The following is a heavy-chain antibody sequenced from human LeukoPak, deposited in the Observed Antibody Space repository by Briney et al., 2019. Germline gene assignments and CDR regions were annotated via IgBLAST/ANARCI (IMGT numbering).Heavy chain of an antibody. CDR2: INPNSGGT. D-gene: IGHD1-7*01. J-gene: IGHJ5*02. CDR3: ARDRIFGTNYFDP. Sequence: GASVKVSCKASGYTFTGYYMHWVRQAPGQGLEWMGWINPNSGGTNYAQKFQGRVTMTRDTSISTAYMELRSLTSDDTAVYYCARDRIFGTNYFDPWGQGTLVTVSS. CDR1: GYTFTGYY. V-gene: IGHV1-2*02.